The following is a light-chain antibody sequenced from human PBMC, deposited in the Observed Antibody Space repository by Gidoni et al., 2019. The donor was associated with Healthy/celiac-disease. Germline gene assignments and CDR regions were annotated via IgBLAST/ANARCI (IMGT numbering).Light chain of an antibody. J-gene: IGKJ3*01. Sequence: DIVMTQSPDSLAVSLGERATINCKSSQSVLYSSNNKNYLAWYQQKPGQPPKLLIYWASTRESGVPDRFSGRGSGTDFTLTISSLQAEDVAVYYCQQYYSTHWTFGPGTKVDIK. CDR2: WAS. CDR3: QQYYSTHWT. V-gene: IGKV4-1*01. CDR1: QSVLYSSNNKNY.